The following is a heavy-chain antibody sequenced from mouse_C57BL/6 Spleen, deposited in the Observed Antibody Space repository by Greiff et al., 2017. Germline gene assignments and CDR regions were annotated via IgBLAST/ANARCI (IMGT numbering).Heavy chain of an antibody. V-gene: IGHV5-4*03. J-gene: IGHJ2*01. CDR1: GFTFSSYA. CDR3: ASNGNFSFDY. D-gene: IGHD2-1*01. Sequence: EVKLVESGGGLVKPGGSLKLSCAASGFTFSSYAMSWVRQTPEKRLEWVATISDGGSYTYYPDNVKGRFTISRDTAKNNLYLQMSHLKSEDTAMYYCASNGNFSFDYWGQGTTLTVSS. CDR2: ISDGGSYT.